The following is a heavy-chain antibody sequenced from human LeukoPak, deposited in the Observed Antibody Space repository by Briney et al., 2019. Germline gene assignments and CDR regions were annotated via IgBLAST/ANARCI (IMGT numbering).Heavy chain of an antibody. V-gene: IGHV3-21*01. CDR2: ISSSSSYI. CDR1: GFTFSSYS. D-gene: IGHD1-26*01. J-gene: IGHJ4*02. CDR3: ARVKRGGSSLDY. Sequence: GGSLRLSCAASGFTFSSYSMNWVRQAPGKGLEWVSSISSSSSYIYYADSVKGRFTISRDNAKNSLYLQMNSLRAEDTAVYYCARVKRGGSSLDYWGQGTLVTVSS.